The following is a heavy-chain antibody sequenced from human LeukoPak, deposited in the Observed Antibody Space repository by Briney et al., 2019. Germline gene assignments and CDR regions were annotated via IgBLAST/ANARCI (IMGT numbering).Heavy chain of an antibody. CDR3: ARGEGQDIVVVVAATRYYYYGMDV. V-gene: IGHV1-69*13. J-gene: IGHJ6*02. Sequence: ASVKVSSKASGGTFSSDAISWGRQAPGEGVEWRGGIIPIFGTANYAQKFQGRVTITADESTSTAYMELSSLRSEDTAVYYCARGEGQDIVVVVAATRYYYYGMDVWGQGTTVTVSS. D-gene: IGHD2-15*01. CDR1: GGTFSSDA. CDR2: IIPIFGTA.